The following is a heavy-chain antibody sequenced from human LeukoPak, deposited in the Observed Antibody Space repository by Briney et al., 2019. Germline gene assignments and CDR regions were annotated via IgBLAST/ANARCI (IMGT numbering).Heavy chain of an antibody. CDR2: IYYSGST. CDR1: GGSISSYY. J-gene: IGHJ5*02. V-gene: IGHV4-59*01. CDR3: ARDVLFDP. Sequence: PSETLSLTXTVSGGSISSYYWSSIRQTPGKGLEWLGYIYYSGSTNYNPSLKSRVTISVDTSKNQFSLKLSSVTAADTAVYYCARDVLFDPWGQGTLVTVSS.